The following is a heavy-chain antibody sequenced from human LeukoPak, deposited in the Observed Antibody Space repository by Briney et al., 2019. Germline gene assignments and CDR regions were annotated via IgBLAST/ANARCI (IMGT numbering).Heavy chain of an antibody. J-gene: IGHJ6*02. Sequence: AGRSLRLSCAASGFTFSSYAMHWDRQAPGKGLEWVAVISYDGSNKYYADSVKGRFTISRDNSKNTLYLQMNSLRAEDTAVYYCAREKDYGDYSPDYYYGMDVWGQGTTVTVSS. CDR1: GFTFSSYA. V-gene: IGHV3-30*04. D-gene: IGHD4-17*01. CDR3: AREKDYGDYSPDYYYGMDV. CDR2: ISYDGSNK.